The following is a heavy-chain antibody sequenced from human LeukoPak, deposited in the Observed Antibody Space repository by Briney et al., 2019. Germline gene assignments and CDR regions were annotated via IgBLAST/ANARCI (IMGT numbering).Heavy chain of an antibody. Sequence: GGSLRLSCAVSGLTFSSYWMSWVRQAPGKGLEWVANIKQDGSEKYYVDSVKGRFTISRDNAKNSLYLQMNSLRAEDTAVYYCAKDQGSYLSFFDYWGQGTLVTVSS. CDR2: IKQDGSEK. J-gene: IGHJ4*02. D-gene: IGHD1-26*01. V-gene: IGHV3-7*01. CDR3: AKDQGSYLSFFDY. CDR1: GLTFSSYW.